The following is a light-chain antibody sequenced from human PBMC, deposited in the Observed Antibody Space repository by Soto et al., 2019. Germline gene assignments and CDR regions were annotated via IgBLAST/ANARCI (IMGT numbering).Light chain of an antibody. CDR1: QNVLSSSDNKNY. V-gene: IGKV4-1*01. CDR3: QHHCSAPLT. Sequence: SVGSPTGVTQGDYMGTRAPISCKSSQNVLSSSDNKNYLACHQQKPGQPPKLLINWASMRESGVPDRFSGSGSGAVFTLTLSRPHSLAFALPFYQHHCSAPLTVSRGTQLEI. J-gene: IGKJ5*01. CDR2: WAS.